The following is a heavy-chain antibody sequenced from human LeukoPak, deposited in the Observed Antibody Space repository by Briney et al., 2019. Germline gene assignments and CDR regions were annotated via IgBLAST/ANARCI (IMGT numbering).Heavy chain of an antibody. Sequence: SETLSLTCAVYGGSLSGYYWNWIRQPPGKGLEWIVEINRSGSINYSPSLTSRVTISLDTSNSQISLKLSSVTAADTAVYYCARVRITMVRGANNWFDPWGQGTLVTVSS. CDR1: GGSLSGYY. D-gene: IGHD3-10*01. V-gene: IGHV4-34*01. CDR2: INRSGSI. J-gene: IGHJ5*02. CDR3: ARVRITMVRGANNWFDP.